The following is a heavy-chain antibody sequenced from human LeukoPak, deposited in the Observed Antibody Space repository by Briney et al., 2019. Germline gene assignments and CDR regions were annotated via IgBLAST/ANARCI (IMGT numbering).Heavy chain of an antibody. CDR2: ISWNSGSI. CDR3: ARADLVSLGFDP. J-gene: IGHJ5*02. CDR1: GFTFDDYA. D-gene: IGHD1-14*01. Sequence: GGSLRLSCAASGFTFDDYAMHWVRQAPGKGLEWVSGISWNSGSIGYADSVKGRFTISRDNAKNSLYLQMNSLRAEDTAVYYCARADLVSLGFDPWGQGTLVTVSS. V-gene: IGHV3-9*01.